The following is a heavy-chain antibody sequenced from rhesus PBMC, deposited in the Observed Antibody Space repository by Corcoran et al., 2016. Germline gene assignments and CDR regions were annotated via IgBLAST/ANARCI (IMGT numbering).Heavy chain of an antibody. CDR2: IYGSSTSP. J-gene: IGHJ2*01. D-gene: IGHD4-23*01. CDR1: GGSISSSY. V-gene: IGHV4-169*01. CDR3: ARVAVTYWYFDL. Sequence: QLQLQESGPGLVKPSETLSVTCAVSGGSISSSYWSWIRQAPGKGLEWIGYIYGSSTSPNYNPSLKSRVTISKDTSKNQFSLKLSSVTAADTAVFYCARVAVTYWYFDLWGPGTPITISS.